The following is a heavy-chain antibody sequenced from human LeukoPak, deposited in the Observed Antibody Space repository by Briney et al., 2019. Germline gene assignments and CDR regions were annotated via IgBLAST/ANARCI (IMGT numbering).Heavy chain of an antibody. J-gene: IGHJ4*02. V-gene: IGHV4-30-4*01. CDR1: GGSISSGDYY. CDR2: IYYSGST. Sequence: SETLSLTCTASGGSISSGDYYWSWIRQPPGKGLEWIGYIYYSGSTYYNPSLMSRVTISVDTSKNQFSLKLSSVTAADTAVYYCARQARQYYYDGSGYDYWGQGTLVTVSS. D-gene: IGHD3-22*01. CDR3: ARQARQYYYDGSGYDY.